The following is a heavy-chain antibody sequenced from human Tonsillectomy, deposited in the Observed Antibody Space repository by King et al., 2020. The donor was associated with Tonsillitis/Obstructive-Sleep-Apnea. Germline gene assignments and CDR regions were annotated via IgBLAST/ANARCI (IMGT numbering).Heavy chain of an antibody. CDR2: IYWDDDK. J-gene: IGHJ6*03. V-gene: IGHV2-5*02. CDR3: AHSRTTWDYYYYMDV. Sequence: ITLKESGPTLVKPTQTLTLTCTFSGFSLSASGVGVGWIRQPPGKALEWLAFIYWDDDKRYSPSLKSRLTITKDTSKNQVVLTMVNMDPVDTATYYCAHSRTTWDYYYYMDVWGKGTTVTVSS. CDR1: GFSLSASGVG. D-gene: IGHD4-17*01.